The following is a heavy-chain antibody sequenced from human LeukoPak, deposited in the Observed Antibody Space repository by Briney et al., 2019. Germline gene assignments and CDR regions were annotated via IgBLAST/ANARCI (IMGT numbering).Heavy chain of an antibody. Sequence: GGSLRLSCAASGFTLSSYWMSCVRQAPGKGLEWVANINQDGSEKYSVDSVKGRFTISRDNAKNSLYLQMNSLRAEDTAVYYCAREYYSDSSGSDYWGQGTLVTVSS. CDR1: GFTLSSYW. J-gene: IGHJ4*02. V-gene: IGHV3-7*05. CDR2: INQDGSEK. CDR3: AREYYSDSSGSDY. D-gene: IGHD3-22*01.